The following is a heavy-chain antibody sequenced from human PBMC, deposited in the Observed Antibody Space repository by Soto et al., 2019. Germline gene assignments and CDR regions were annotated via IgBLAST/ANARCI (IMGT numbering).Heavy chain of an antibody. Sequence: SSETLSLTCTVSGGSISSYYWSWIRQPPGKGLEWIGYIYYSGSTNYNPSLKSRVTISVDTSKNQFSLKLSSVTAADTAVYYCARHADILTGLSGFDPWGQGTLVTGSS. CDR2: IYYSGST. CDR1: GGSISSYY. V-gene: IGHV4-59*08. D-gene: IGHD3-9*01. J-gene: IGHJ5*02. CDR3: ARHADILTGLSGFDP.